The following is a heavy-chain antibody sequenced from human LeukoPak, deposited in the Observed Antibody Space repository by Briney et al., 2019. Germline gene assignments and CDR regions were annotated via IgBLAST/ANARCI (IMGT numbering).Heavy chain of an antibody. CDR2: INSDGSEK. Sequence: GGSLRLSCAVSGFSFRNYWMSWVRQAPGKGLEWVANINSDGSEKYLVDSVKGRFTISRDNAKNSLCLQMDSLRAEDTAVYYCARAGTAGSVDYWGQGTLATVSS. CDR3: ARAGTAGSVDY. CDR1: GFSFRNYW. V-gene: IGHV3-7*01. D-gene: IGHD6-13*01. J-gene: IGHJ4*02.